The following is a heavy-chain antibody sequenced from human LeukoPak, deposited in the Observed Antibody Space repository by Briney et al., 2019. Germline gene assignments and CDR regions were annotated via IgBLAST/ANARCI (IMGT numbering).Heavy chain of an antibody. Sequence: SETLSLTCAVYGGSFSGYYWSWIRQPPGKGLEWIGSIYHSGSTYYNPSLKSRVTISVDTSKNQFSLKLSSVTAADTAVYYCARVTPVVVVAATDAFDIWGQGTMVTVSS. CDR3: ARVTPVVVVAATDAFDI. V-gene: IGHV4-34*01. J-gene: IGHJ3*02. CDR2: IYHSGST. CDR1: GGSFSGYY. D-gene: IGHD2-15*01.